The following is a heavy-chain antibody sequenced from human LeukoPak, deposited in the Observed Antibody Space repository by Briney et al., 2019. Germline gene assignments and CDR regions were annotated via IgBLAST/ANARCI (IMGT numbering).Heavy chain of an antibody. CDR3: ARDGGSVYDILTGYFSPGYFQH. Sequence: GGSLRRSCAASGFTFSSYAMHWVRQAPGKGLEWVAVISYAGSNKYYADSVKGRFTISRDNSKNTLYLQMNSLRAEDTAVYYCARDGGSVYDILTGYFSPGYFQHWGQGTLVTVSS. CDR1: GFTFSSYA. D-gene: IGHD3-9*01. CDR2: ISYAGSNK. J-gene: IGHJ1*01. V-gene: IGHV3-30*04.